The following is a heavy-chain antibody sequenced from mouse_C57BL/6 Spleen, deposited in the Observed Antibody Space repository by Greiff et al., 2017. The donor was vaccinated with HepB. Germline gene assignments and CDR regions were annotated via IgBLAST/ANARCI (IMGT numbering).Heavy chain of an antibody. Sequence: EVQLQQSGTVLARPGASVKMSCKTSGYTFTSYWMHWVKQRPGQGLEWIGAIYPGNSDTSYNQKFKGKAKLTAVTSASTAYMELSSLTNEDSAVYYCTRRDLGYYGSSHWYFDVWGTGTTVTVSS. CDR3: TRRDLGYYGSSHWYFDV. D-gene: IGHD1-1*01. CDR1: GYTFTSYW. CDR2: IYPGNSDT. J-gene: IGHJ1*03. V-gene: IGHV1-5*01.